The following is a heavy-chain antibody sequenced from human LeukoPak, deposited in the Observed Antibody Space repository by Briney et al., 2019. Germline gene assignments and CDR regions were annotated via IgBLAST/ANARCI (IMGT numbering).Heavy chain of an antibody. D-gene: IGHD6-19*01. CDR2: IKQDGSVK. J-gene: IGHJ5*02. V-gene: IGHV3-7*01. Sequence: PRGSLTLPCAASGFTFSSYCMTWVRQAPGKGLEWVANIKQDGSVKYYVDSVQVRFSISRNNAKNSLYLQMNSLRDEDTAVYYCAACSSAWRWLDPWGQGPVHRVSS. CDR3: AACSSAWRWLDP. CDR1: GFTFSSYC.